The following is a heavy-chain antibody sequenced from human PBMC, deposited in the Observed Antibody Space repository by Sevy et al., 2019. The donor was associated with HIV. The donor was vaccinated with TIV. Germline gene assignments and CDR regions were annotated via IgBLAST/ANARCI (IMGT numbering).Heavy chain of an antibody. V-gene: IGHV1-24*01. CDR3: ATAFSSGWHDLDY. Sequence: ASVKVSCKVPGHTLTELPMLWVRQAPGKGLEWMGGFDPEDSETIYAQKFQGRVTMTEDTSTDTAYMDLSSLRSDDTAIYYCATAFSSGWHDLDYWGQGTLVTVSS. CDR2: FDPEDSET. J-gene: IGHJ4*02. CDR1: GHTLTELP. D-gene: IGHD6-19*01.